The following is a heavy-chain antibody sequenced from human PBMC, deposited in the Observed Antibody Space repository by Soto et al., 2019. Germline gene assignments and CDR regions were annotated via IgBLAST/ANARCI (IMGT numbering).Heavy chain of an antibody. J-gene: IGHJ3*02. Sequence: QVQLVQSGPEVKNSGASVKVSCKASGYTFTTYGISWVRQAPGQGFEWMGWINTYVGDANYAQNLQGRATLTTDTSTSTVYLELRSLRSDDTAVYYCARDHGGGRVLDTFDIWGQGTMVTVSS. D-gene: IGHD2-15*01. CDR2: INTYVGDA. CDR3: ARDHGGGRVLDTFDI. CDR1: GYTFTTYG. V-gene: IGHV1-18*01.